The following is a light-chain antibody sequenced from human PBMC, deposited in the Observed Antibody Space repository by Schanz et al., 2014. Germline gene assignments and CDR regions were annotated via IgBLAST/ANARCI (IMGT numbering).Light chain of an antibody. CDR1: SSDIGGYNY. CDR2: DVN. Sequence: QSALTQPPSVSGSPGQSVTISCTGTSSDIGGYNYVSWYQQHPDKAPQFMIYDVNKRPSGVPDRFSGSKSGSTASLTISGLQAEDEADYYCCSYTTTTWRVFGGGTKLTVL. J-gene: IGLJ3*02. CDR3: CSYTTTTWRV. V-gene: IGLV2-11*01.